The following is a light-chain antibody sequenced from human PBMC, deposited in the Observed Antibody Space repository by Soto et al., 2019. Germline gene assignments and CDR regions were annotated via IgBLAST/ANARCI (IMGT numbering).Light chain of an antibody. Sequence: EIVLTQSPGTLSLSPGERATLSCRASQSVGRNFLAWFQQKPGQAPRLLIYDASSRATGIPDRFSGSGSGTDFTLTISRLEPEDFAVFYCHQYGASPLTFGGGTKVEIK. CDR1: QSVGRNF. CDR3: HQYGASPLT. J-gene: IGKJ4*01. CDR2: DAS. V-gene: IGKV3-20*01.